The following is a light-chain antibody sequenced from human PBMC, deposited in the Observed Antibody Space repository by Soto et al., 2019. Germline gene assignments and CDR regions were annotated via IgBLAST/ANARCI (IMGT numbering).Light chain of an antibody. CDR1: QSITYW. V-gene: IGKV1-5*01. J-gene: IGKJ2*01. CDR2: DVF. Sequence: GARVTITCRASQSITYWLAWYQQKPGRAPKLLIYDVFNLQSGVPSRFSGSGSGTEFTLTISSLQPDDSATYYCQQYHSFSFTFGQGTKVDIK. CDR3: QQYHSFSFT.